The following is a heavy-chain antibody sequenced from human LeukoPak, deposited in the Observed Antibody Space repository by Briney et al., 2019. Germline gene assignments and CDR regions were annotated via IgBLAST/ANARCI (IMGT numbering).Heavy chain of an antibody. Sequence: SETLSLTCTVSGGSISSHYWSWIRQPPGKGLEWIGYIYYSGSTNYNPSLKSRVTISVDTSKNQFSLKLSSVTAADTAVYYCARDETTIFGVVVNWGQGTLVAVSS. V-gene: IGHV4-59*11. CDR2: IYYSGST. D-gene: IGHD3-3*01. J-gene: IGHJ4*02. CDR1: GGSISSHY. CDR3: ARDETTIFGVVVN.